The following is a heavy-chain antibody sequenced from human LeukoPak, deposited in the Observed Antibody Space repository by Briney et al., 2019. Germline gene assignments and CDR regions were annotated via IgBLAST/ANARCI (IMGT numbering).Heavy chain of an antibody. D-gene: IGHD4-17*01. CDR2: LNWNGGGR. CDR1: GFTFEDYG. J-gene: IGHJ5*02. Sequence: GGSLRLSCTVSGFTFEDYGMNWVRQVPGKEPEWVSGLNWNGGGRRYADSVKGRFTISRDNSKNTLYLQMNSLRGEDTAVYYCAKELTTVTTFRWFDPWGQGTLVTVSS. V-gene: IGHV3-20*04. CDR3: AKELTTVTTFRWFDP.